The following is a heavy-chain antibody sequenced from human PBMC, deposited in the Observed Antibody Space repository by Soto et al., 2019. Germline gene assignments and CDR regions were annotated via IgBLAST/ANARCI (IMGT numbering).Heavy chain of an antibody. CDR1: GYTFTSYG. CDR2: ISAYNGNT. CDR3: AGLLSCSSTSCSVGWFDP. Sequence: QVQLVQSGAEVKKPGASVKVSCKASGYTFTSYGISWVRQAPGQGLEWMGWISAYNGNTNYAQKLQGRVTMTTDTSTSTAYMELRSLRSDDTAVYYCAGLLSCSSTSCSVGWFDPWGQGTLVTVSS. D-gene: IGHD2-2*01. V-gene: IGHV1-18*01. J-gene: IGHJ5*02.